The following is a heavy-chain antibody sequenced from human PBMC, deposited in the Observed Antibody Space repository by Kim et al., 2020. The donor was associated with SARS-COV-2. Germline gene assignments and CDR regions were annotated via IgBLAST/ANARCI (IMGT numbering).Heavy chain of an antibody. CDR3: ARDWGYDNYYYGMDV. Sequence: GGSLRLSCAASGFTFSSYGMHWVRQAPGKGLEWVAVIWYDGSNKYYADSVKGRFTISRDNSKNTLYLQMNSLRAEDTAVYYCARDWGYDNYYYGMDVWGQGTTVTVSS. V-gene: IGHV3-33*01. J-gene: IGHJ6*02. D-gene: IGHD5-12*01. CDR1: GFTFSSYG. CDR2: IWYDGSNK.